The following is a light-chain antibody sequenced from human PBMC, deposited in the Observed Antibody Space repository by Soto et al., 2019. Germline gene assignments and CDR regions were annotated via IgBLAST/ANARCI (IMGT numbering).Light chain of an antibody. J-gene: IGKJ1*01. CDR1: QSISSW. CDR2: RAS. Sequence: DIQMTQSPSTLSASVGDRVIITCRASQSISSWLAWYQQKPGKAPNLLIYRASTLKSGIPSRFRGSGSGTEFTLTISSLHPDDFATYYCQQYDRASWTFGPGTKVEIK. V-gene: IGKV1-5*03. CDR3: QQYDRASWT.